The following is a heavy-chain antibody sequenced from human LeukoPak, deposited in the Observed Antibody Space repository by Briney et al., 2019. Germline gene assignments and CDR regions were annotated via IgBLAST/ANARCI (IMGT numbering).Heavy chain of an antibody. D-gene: IGHD2-15*01. CDR1: GFTFSSHW. Sequence: GGSLRLSCAASGFTFSSHWMSWVRQAPGKGLEWVANIKQDGSEQYYVDSVKGRFTISRDSAKNSLYLQMNSLRAEDTAVYYCARGAGSIDYWGQGTLVTVSS. CDR3: ARGAGSIDY. V-gene: IGHV3-7*04. CDR2: IKQDGSEQ. J-gene: IGHJ4*02.